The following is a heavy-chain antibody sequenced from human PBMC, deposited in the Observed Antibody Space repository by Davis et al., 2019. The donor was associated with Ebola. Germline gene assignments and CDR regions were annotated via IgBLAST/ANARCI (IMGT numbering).Heavy chain of an antibody. CDR1: GFTFSSYA. Sequence: GESLKISCAASGFTFSSYAMSWVRQAPGKGLEWVSAISGSGGSTYYADSVKGRFTISRDNSKNTLYLQMNSLRAEDTAVYYCAKGDQVVVPAAIHYWGQGTLVTVSS. CDR3: AKGDQVVVPAAIHY. V-gene: IGHV3-23*01. CDR2: ISGSGGST. D-gene: IGHD2-2*01. J-gene: IGHJ4*02.